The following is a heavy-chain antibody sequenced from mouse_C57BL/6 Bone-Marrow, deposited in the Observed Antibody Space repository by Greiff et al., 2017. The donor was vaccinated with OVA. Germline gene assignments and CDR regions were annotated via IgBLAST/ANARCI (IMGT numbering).Heavy chain of an antibody. J-gene: IGHJ4*01. D-gene: IGHD2-4*01. V-gene: IGHV1-55*01. CDR2: IYPGSGST. Sequence: VQLQQPGAELVKPGASVKMSCKASGYTFTSYWITWVKQRPGPGLEWIGDIYPGSGSTNYNEKLKSKATLTVDTSSSTAYMQLSRLTSEDSAVYYCARYDYDHYYAMDDGGQGTSVTVSS. CDR1: GYTFTSYW. CDR3: ARYDYDHYYAMDD.